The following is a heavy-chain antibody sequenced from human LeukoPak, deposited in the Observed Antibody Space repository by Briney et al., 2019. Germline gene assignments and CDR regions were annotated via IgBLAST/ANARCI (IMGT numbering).Heavy chain of an antibody. V-gene: IGHV4-59*11. CDR1: GGSISSHY. D-gene: IGHD6-13*01. Sequence: SETLSLTCTVSGGSISSHYWSWIRQPPGKGLEWIGYIYYSGSTNYNPSLKSRVTISVDTSKNQFSLKLSSVAAADTAVYYCARYSSSWGDPGYYYMDVWGKGTTVTVS. J-gene: IGHJ6*03. CDR2: IYYSGST. CDR3: ARYSSSWGDPGYYYMDV.